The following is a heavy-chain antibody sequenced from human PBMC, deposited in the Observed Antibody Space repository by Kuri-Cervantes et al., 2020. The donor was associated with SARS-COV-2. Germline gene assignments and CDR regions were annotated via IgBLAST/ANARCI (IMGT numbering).Heavy chain of an antibody. CDR2: ISYDGSNK. Sequence: GESLKIPCATSGFTFSSYAIHWVRQAPGKGLEWVAVISYDGSNKYYADSVKGRFTISRDKSENTLYLQMNSLRAEDTAVYYCARGRSPQLVFGYYYGMDVWGQGTTVTVSS. V-gene: IGHV3-30-3*01. CDR3: ARGRSPQLVFGYYYGMDV. CDR1: GFTFSSYA. D-gene: IGHD6-6*01. J-gene: IGHJ6*02.